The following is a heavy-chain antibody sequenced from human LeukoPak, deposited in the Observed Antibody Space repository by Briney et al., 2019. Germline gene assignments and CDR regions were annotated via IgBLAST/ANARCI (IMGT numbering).Heavy chain of an antibody. D-gene: IGHD6-6*01. V-gene: IGHV3-23*01. J-gene: IGHJ6*03. CDR2: ISGSGDI. CDR3: AKEASSAYYYMDV. Sequence: GGSLRLSCAASGFTFSNYAMSWVRQAPGKGLEWVSSISGSGDIYYADSVKGRFTISRDDSRSTLYLQMNSLRAEDTAVYYCAKEASSAYYYMDVWGKGTTVTVSS. CDR1: GFTFSNYA.